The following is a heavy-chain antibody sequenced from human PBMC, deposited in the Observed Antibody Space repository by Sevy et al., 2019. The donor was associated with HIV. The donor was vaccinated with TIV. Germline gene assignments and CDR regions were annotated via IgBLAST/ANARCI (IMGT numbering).Heavy chain of an antibody. CDR3: ALERLSSNVAEYFQN. V-gene: IGHV3-30-3*01. J-gene: IGHJ1*01. CDR2: ISYDGSNK. CDR1: GFTFTSFS. Sequence: GGSLRLSCAASGFTFTSFSMHWVRQAPGKGREGVAIISYDGSNKYYADSVKGRFTISRDNSKNYLYLQMNSLRAEDTAVYCCALERLSSNVAEYFQNWGQGTLVTVSS. D-gene: IGHD1-1*01.